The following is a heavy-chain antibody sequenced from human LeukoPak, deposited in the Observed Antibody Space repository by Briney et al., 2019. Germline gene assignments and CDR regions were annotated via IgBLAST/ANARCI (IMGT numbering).Heavy chain of an antibody. CDR3: ARGGVREDPSHYFDY. V-gene: IGHV4-31*03. CDR1: GGSISSGGYY. CDR2: IYYSGST. D-gene: IGHD3-10*01. J-gene: IGHJ4*02. Sequence: SQTLSLTRTVSGGSISSGGYYWSWIRQHPGKGLEWIGYIYYSGSTYYNPSLKSRVTISVDTSKNQFSLKLSSVTAADTAVYYCARGGVREDPSHYFDYWGQGTLVTVSS.